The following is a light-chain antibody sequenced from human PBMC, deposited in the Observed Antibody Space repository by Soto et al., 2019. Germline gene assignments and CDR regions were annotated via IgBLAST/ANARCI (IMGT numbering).Light chain of an antibody. Sequence: QSALTQPASVSGSPGQSITISCTGTSSDIGGYNYVSWYQQHPGKAPKLMIYDVSNRPSGVSNRFSGSKSGNTASLTISGLQAEDEADYYCSSYTSSSTPLFGVGTKVTVL. CDR3: SSYTSSSTPL. CDR1: SSDIGGYNY. CDR2: DVS. J-gene: IGLJ2*01. V-gene: IGLV2-14*01.